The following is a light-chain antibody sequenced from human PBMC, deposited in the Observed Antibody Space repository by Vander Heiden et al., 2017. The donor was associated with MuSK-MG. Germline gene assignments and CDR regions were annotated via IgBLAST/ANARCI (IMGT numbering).Light chain of an antibody. V-gene: IGLV2-11*01. CDR2: DVS. Sequence: QSALTQPRSVSGSPGQSVTISCTGTSSDVGGYNYVSWYQQHPGKAPKLMMYDVSKRPSGVPDRVSGSKSGNTASLTICGLQAEDEADYYCCSYAGSYAVVFGGGTKLTVL. J-gene: IGLJ2*01. CDR1: SSDVGGYNY. CDR3: CSYAGSYAVV.